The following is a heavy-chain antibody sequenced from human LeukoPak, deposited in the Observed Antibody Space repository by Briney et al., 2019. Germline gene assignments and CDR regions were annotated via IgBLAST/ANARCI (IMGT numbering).Heavy chain of an antibody. CDR3: ARQKACSGWYCWFDP. CDR1: GGSINSYY. V-gene: IGHV4-39*01. Sequence: SETLSLTCTVSGGSINSYYWGWIRQPPGKGLEWIGSIYYSGSTYYNPSLKSRVTISVDTSKNQFSLKLSSVTAADTAVYYCARQKACSGWYCWFDPWGQGTLVTVSS. CDR2: IYYSGST. D-gene: IGHD6-19*01. J-gene: IGHJ5*02.